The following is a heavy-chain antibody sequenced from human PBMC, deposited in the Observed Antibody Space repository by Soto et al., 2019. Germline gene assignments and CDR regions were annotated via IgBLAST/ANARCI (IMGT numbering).Heavy chain of an antibody. Sequence: QVQLVESGGGVVQPGRSLRLSCAASGFTFSSYGMHWVRQAPGKGLEWVAVIWYDGSNKYYADSVKGRFTISRDNSKNTLYRQMNSLSAEDTAVYYCARRGRPGGGYYQYYFDYWGQGTLVTVSS. V-gene: IGHV3-33*01. CDR3: ARRGRPGGGYYQYYFDY. J-gene: IGHJ4*02. D-gene: IGHD3-22*01. CDR2: IWYDGSNK. CDR1: GFTFSSYG.